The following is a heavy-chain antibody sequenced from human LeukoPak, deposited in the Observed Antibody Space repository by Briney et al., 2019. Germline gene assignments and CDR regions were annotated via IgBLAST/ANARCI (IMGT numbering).Heavy chain of an antibody. V-gene: IGHV3-33*01. CDR2: IWYDGSNK. CDR1: GFTFSSYG. CDR3: ARAGFWSGYPNYYYYGMDV. J-gene: IGHJ6*02. D-gene: IGHD3-3*01. Sequence: GRSLRLSCAASGFTFSSYGMHWVRQAPGKGLEWMAVIWYDGSNKYYADSVKGRFTISRDNSKNALYLQMNSLRAEDTAVYYCARAGFWSGYPNYYYYGMDVWGQGTTVTVSS.